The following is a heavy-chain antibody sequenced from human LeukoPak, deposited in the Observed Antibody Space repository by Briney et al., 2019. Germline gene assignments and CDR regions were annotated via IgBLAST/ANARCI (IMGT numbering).Heavy chain of an antibody. CDR3: ARSPIVGATTPPCCYYYMDV. CDR1: GYTLTELS. Sequence: ASVKVSCKVSGYTLTELSMHWVRQAPGKGLEWMGGFDPEDGETIYAQKFQGRVTMTEDTSTDTAYMELSSLRSEDTAVYYCARSPIVGATTPPCCYYYMDVWGKGTTVTVSS. CDR2: FDPEDGET. D-gene: IGHD1-26*01. J-gene: IGHJ6*03. V-gene: IGHV1-24*01.